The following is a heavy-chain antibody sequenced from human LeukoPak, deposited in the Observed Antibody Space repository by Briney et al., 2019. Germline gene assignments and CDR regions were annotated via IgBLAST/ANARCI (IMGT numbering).Heavy chain of an antibody. CDR2: IYTSGST. CDR3: ARDSITYYYGSGLNWFDP. D-gene: IGHD3-10*01. V-gene: IGHV4-4*07. CDR1: GGSISSYY. J-gene: IGHJ5*02. Sequence: SETLSLTCTVSGGSISSYYWSWIRQPAGKGLEWIGRIYTSGSTNYNPSLKSRVTMSVDTSKNQFSLKLSSVTAADTAVYYCARDSITYYYGSGLNWFDPWGQGTLVTVSS.